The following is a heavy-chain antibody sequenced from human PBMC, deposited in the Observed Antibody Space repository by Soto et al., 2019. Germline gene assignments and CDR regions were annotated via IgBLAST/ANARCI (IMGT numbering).Heavy chain of an antibody. V-gene: IGHV4-39*01. D-gene: IGHD4-17*01. Sequence: SETLSLTCTVSGGSISSSSYYWGWIRQPPGKGLEWVGSVYYSGSAYYNPSLKSRVTMSVDTSKNQFSLKLSSVTAADTDVYYCARGRGDYYYGMDVWGHGTTVT. J-gene: IGHJ6*02. CDR3: ARGRGDYYYGMDV. CDR1: GGSISSSSYY. CDR2: VYYSGSA.